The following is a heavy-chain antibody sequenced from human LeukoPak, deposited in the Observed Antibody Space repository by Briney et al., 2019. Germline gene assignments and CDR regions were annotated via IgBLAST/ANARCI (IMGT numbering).Heavy chain of an antibody. V-gene: IGHV3-30*18. D-gene: IGHD1-26*01. J-gene: IGHJ4*02. CDR2: ISYDGSNK. CDR3: AKDPQWELPPGDYFDY. CDR1: GFTFSSYG. Sequence: GGSLRLSRAASGFTFSSYGMHWVRQAPGKGLEWVAVISYDGSNKYYADSVKGRFTISRDNSENTLYLQMNSLRAEDTAVYYCAKDPQWELPPGDYFDYWGQGTLVTVSS.